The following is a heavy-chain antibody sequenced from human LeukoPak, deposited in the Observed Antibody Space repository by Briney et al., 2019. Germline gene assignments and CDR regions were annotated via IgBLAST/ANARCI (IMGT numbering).Heavy chain of an antibody. CDR1: GFTFSHYW. CDR2: VSNDGTDT. CDR3: GRDIATTPVY. V-gene: IGHV3-74*01. D-gene: IGHD2-15*01. Sequence: GGSLRLSCAASGFTFSHYWMHWVRQAPGKGLVWLSRVSNDGTDTTYADSVKGRFTISRDNAKNTVYLQLNSLGVEDTAVYYCGRDIATTPVYWGQGTLVTVSS. J-gene: IGHJ4*02.